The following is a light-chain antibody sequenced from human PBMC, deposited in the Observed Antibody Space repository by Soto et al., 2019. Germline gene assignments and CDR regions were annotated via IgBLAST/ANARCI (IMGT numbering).Light chain of an antibody. CDR1: QGVRNN. CDR3: HQYNQWPLLT. V-gene: IGKV3-15*01. J-gene: IGKJ1*01. CDR2: GAS. Sequence: EVVMTQSPVTLSVSPGESATLSCRASQGVRNNLAWYQQRPGQAPRLLIYGASTRAAGIPARFSGSGSETEFTLTIRSLQSEDFAVYYCHQYNQWPLLTFGQGTKVEI.